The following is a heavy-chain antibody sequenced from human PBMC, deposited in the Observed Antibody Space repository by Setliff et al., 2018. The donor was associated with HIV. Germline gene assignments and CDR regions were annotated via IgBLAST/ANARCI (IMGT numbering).Heavy chain of an antibody. CDR3: ARGDPYSSDWFLDY. CDR2: MNPDSRNT. Sequence: ASVKVSCKPSGYTFTNYDINWVRQAAGQGLEWMGWMNPDSRNTGYAQRFEGSVTMTWDTSTSTAYMELRSLRSDDTAVYYCARGDPYSSDWFLDYWGQGTLVTVSS. D-gene: IGHD6-19*01. CDR1: GYTFTNYD. J-gene: IGHJ4*02. V-gene: IGHV1-8*02.